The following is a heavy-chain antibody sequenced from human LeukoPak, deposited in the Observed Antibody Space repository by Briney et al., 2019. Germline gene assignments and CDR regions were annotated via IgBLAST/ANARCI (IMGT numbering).Heavy chain of an antibody. J-gene: IGHJ4*02. Sequence: GGSLRLSCAASGNSWMHWVRQAPGQGLVWVSHINGDGSWTTYADSVKGRFTISKDNAKNTVYLQMNNLRAEDTAVYYCVSFYETYWGRGTLVTVSS. V-gene: IGHV3-74*01. D-gene: IGHD2-2*01. CDR3: VSFYETY. CDR2: INGDGSWT. CDR1: GNSW.